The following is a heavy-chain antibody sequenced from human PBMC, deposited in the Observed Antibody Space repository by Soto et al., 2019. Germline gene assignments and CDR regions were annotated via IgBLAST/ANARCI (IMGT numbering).Heavy chain of an antibody. V-gene: IGHV4-31*03. D-gene: IGHD3-22*01. CDR3: ARVPAEDSSGYYYEDYFDY. CDR1: GGSISSGGYY. CDR2: IYYSGGT. Sequence: SETLSLTCTVSGGSISSGGYYWSWIRQHPGKGLEWIGYIYYSGGTYYNPSLKSRVTISVDTSKNQFSLKLSSVTAADTAVYYCARVPAEDSSGYYYEDYFDYWGQGTLVTVSS. J-gene: IGHJ4*02.